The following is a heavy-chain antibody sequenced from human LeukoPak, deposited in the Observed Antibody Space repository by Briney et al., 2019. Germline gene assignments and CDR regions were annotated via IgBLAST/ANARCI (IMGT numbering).Heavy chain of an antibody. D-gene: IGHD5-18*01. Sequence: GRSLRLSCAASGFTFDDYAMHWVRQAPGKGLEWVSGISWNSGSIGYADSVKGRFTISRDNAKNSLYLQMNSLRAEDTALYYCAKDMVDTAMVTVLGGAFDIWGQGTMVTVSS. J-gene: IGHJ3*02. CDR1: GFTFDDYA. CDR2: ISWNSGSI. CDR3: AKDMVDTAMVTVLGGAFDI. V-gene: IGHV3-9*01.